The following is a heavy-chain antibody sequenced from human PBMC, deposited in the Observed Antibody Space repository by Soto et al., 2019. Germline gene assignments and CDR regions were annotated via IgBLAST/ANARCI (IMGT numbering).Heavy chain of an antibody. CDR3: ARGVNYYYYMDV. Sequence: SETLSLTCAVYGVSFSGYYWSWIRQSPGKGLEWIGEINHSGSTNDNPSLKSRVTISVDTSKNQFSLKLSSVTAADTAVYYCARGVNYYYYMDVWGKGTTVTVSS. CDR2: INHSGST. J-gene: IGHJ6*03. V-gene: IGHV4-34*01. CDR1: GVSFSGYY. D-gene: IGHD3-16*02.